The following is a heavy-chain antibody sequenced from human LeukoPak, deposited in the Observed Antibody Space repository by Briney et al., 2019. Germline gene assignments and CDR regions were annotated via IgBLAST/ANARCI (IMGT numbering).Heavy chain of an antibody. CDR1: GGTFSSYA. D-gene: IGHD3-10*01. J-gene: IGHJ6*02. Sequence: SVKVSCKASGGTFSSYAISWVRQAPGQGLEWMGGIIPIFGTANYAQKFQGRVTITADESTSTAYMELSSLRSEDTAVYYCALYITMVRGVIPYYYYGKDVWGQGTTVTVSS. CDR3: ALYITMVRGVIPYYYYGKDV. V-gene: IGHV1-69*13. CDR2: IIPIFGTA.